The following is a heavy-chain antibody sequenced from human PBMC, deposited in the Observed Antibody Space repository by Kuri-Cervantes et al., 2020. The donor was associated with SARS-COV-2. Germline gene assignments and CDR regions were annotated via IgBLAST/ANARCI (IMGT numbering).Heavy chain of an antibody. V-gene: IGHV1-45*02. CDR3: ATQRCSNGVCYSNEAFDI. CDR2: ITAFNGNT. Sequence: SVKVSCKASGYTFTYRRLHWVRQAPGQALEWMGWITAFNGNTEYAQKVLDRVTITTDRSINTAYMELSSLRSEDTAMYYCATQRCSNGVCYSNEAFDIWGQGTMVTVSS. CDR1: GYTFTYRR. J-gene: IGHJ3*02. D-gene: IGHD2-8*01.